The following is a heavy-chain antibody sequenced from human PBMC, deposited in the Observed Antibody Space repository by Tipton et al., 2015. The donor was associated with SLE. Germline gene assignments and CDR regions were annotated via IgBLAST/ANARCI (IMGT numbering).Heavy chain of an antibody. J-gene: IGHJ3*02. CDR1: GGFISSSSYY. CDR3: ARQAPPNGDAFDI. V-gene: IGHV4-39*07. D-gene: IGHD2-8*01. CDR2: IYYSGST. Sequence: TLSLTCTVSGGFISSSSYYWGWIRQPPGKGLEWIGSIYYSGSTYYNPSLKSRVTISVDTSKNQFSLKLSSVTAADTAVYYCARQAPPNGDAFDIWGQGTMVTVSS.